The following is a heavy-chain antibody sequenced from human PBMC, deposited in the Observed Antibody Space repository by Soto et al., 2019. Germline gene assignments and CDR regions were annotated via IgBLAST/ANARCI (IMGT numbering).Heavy chain of an antibody. D-gene: IGHD3-16*02. Sequence: EVQLLESGGGLVQPGGSLRLSCAASGFTFSNYAMNWVRQAPGKGLEWVSSISGSGGSTYYADSVKGRFTISRDNSKNTRYMQMTGLRAEDTAVYYCAKDRMITFGGVIDQATFDYWGQGTLVTVSS. CDR3: AKDRMITFGGVIDQATFDY. CDR2: ISGSGGST. CDR1: GFTFSNYA. J-gene: IGHJ4*02. V-gene: IGHV3-23*01.